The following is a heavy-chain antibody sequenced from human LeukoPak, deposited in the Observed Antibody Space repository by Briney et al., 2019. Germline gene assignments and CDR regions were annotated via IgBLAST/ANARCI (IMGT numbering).Heavy chain of an antibody. D-gene: IGHD3-3*01. J-gene: IGHJ6*02. CDR1: GFTFSSYG. CDR3: VRKAEHPRFLAWTYYKGMDV. CDR2: ISYDGSDE. Sequence: GGSLRLSCAASGFTFSSYGMHWVRQAPGKGLEWVALISYDGSDEYYADSVKGRFTISRENSKNTVSLQMNSLKVEDTAVYFCVRKAEHPRFLAWTYYKGMDVWGQGTTVTVSS. V-gene: IGHV3-30*03.